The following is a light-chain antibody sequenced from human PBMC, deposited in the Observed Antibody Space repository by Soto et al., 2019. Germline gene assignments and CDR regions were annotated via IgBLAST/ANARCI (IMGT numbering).Light chain of an antibody. CDR3: RQCRMWPLT. CDR1: QNVYNN. CDR2: DAS. J-gene: IGKJ4*01. V-gene: IGKV3-15*01. Sequence: EIVMTQPPATLSVSPGEGATLSCKASQNVYNNLAWYQQRPGQPPRLLIYDASTRATGISARFSGSGYGTELTLTIGSLQSEDFAVYFCRQCRMWPLTLGGGIKVDI.